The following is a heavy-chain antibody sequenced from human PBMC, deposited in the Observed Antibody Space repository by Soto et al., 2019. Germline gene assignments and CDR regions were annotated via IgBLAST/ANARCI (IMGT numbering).Heavy chain of an antibody. Sequence: GGALRLSXAASGFTFSSYAMHWVRQAPGKGLEWVAVISYDGSNKYYADSVKGRFTISRDNSKNTLYLQMNSLRAEDTAVYYCARVFQQYQLLKEGYYYYGMDVWGQGTTVTVSS. CDR1: GFTFSSYA. D-gene: IGHD2-2*01. J-gene: IGHJ6*02. CDR2: ISYDGSNK. CDR3: ARVFQQYQLLKEGYYYYGMDV. V-gene: IGHV3-30-3*01.